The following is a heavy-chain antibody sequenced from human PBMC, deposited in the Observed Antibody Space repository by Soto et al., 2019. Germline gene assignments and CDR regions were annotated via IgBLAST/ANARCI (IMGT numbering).Heavy chain of an antibody. CDR3: ARDIRVLSSTSCHLSWFVP. J-gene: IGHJ5*02. CDR1: GGTFSSYT. V-gene: IGHV1-69*04. Sequence: ASVKVSCKASGGTFSSYTISWVRQAPGQGLEWMGRIIPILGIANYAQKFQGRVTITADKSTSTAYMELSSLRSEDTAVYYCARDIRVLSSTSCHLSWFVPWGQGTLVTVFS. CDR2: IIPILGIA. D-gene: IGHD2-2*01.